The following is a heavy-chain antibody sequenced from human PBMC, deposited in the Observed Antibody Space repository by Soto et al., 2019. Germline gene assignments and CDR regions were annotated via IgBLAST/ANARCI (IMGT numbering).Heavy chain of an antibody. V-gene: IGHV1-69*01. CDR2: IIPVFGIS. Sequence: QVQLMQSGAEVKKPGSSVKVSCKASGGTLNTYAISWVRQAPGQGLEWMGGIIPVFGISKYAQQFQGRVTITADESTSTAYMEVSSLRSEDTAVYYFARDSTYSYGSWQSDPYYGLDVWGQGTTVTVSS. CDR3: ARDSTYSYGSWQSDPYYGLDV. CDR1: GGTLNTYA. J-gene: IGHJ6*02. D-gene: IGHD3-10*01.